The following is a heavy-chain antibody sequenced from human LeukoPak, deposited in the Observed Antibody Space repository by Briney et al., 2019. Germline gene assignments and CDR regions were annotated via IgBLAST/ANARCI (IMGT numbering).Heavy chain of an antibody. V-gene: IGHV3-15*01. D-gene: IGHD5-18*01. Sequence: GSLRLSCAASGFTFSNAWMSWVRQAPGKGLEWVGRIKSKTDGGTTDYAAPVKGRFTISRDDSKNTLYLQMNSLKTEDTAVYYCMVWVDTAMVSFDYWGQGTLVTVSS. CDR2: IKSKTDGGTT. CDR1: GFTFSNAW. J-gene: IGHJ4*02. CDR3: MVWVDTAMVSFDY.